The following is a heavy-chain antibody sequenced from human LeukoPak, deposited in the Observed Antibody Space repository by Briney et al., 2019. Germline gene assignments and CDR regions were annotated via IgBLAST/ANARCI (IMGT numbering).Heavy chain of an antibody. Sequence: PGGSLRLSCAASGFTFSSYSMNWVRKAPGKGLEWVSSISSSSSYIYYADSVKGRFTISRDNAKNSLYLQMNSLRAEDTAVYYCARDGRFGVVIYWGQGTLVTVSS. CDR1: GFTFSSYS. D-gene: IGHD3-3*01. V-gene: IGHV3-21*01. J-gene: IGHJ4*02. CDR3: ARDGRFGVVIY. CDR2: ISSSSSYI.